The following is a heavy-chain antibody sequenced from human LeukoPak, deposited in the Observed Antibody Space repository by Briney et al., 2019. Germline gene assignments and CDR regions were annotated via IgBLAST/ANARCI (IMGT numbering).Heavy chain of an antibody. CDR3: ARGVYIAAAQCGY. CDR2: ISGSSSTI. J-gene: IGHJ4*02. D-gene: IGHD6-13*01. CDR1: GFTFSSYS. Sequence: GGSLRLSCAASGFTFSSYSMNWVRQAPGRGLEWVSYISGSSSTIYYADSVEGRFTIFRDNAQNSLFLQMDSLRDEDTAVYYCARGVYIAAAQCGYWGQGTLVTVSS. V-gene: IGHV3-48*02.